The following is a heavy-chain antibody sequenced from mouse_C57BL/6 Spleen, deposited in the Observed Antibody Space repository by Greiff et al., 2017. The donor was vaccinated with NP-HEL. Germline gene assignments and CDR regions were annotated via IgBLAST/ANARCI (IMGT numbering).Heavy chain of an antibody. D-gene: IGHD2-4*01. CDR3: ARDYDVGFDD. CDR2: IYPRSGNT. V-gene: IGHV1-81*01. Sequence: QVHVKQSGAELARPGASVKLSCKASSYTFTSYGISWVKQRTGQGLEWIGEIYPRSGNTYYNEKFKGKATLTADKSSSTAYMELRSLTSEDSAVYFCARDYDVGFDDWGQGTTLTVSS. CDR1: SYTFTSYG. J-gene: IGHJ2*01.